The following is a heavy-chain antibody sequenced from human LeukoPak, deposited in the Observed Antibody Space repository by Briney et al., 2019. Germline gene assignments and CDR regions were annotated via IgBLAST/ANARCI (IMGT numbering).Heavy chain of an antibody. CDR2: VYHSGST. Sequence: SETLSLTCTVSGGSISSGSYYWSWIRQPPGKGLEWIGSVYHSGSTYYKPSLKSRVTISLDTSKNQFSLKLRSVTAADTAMYHCARAPYGSGSYYNGETDGWFDPWGQGTLVTVSS. CDR1: GGSISSGSYY. V-gene: IGHV4-39*07. J-gene: IGHJ5*02. CDR3: ARAPYGSGSYYNGETDGWFDP. D-gene: IGHD3-10*01.